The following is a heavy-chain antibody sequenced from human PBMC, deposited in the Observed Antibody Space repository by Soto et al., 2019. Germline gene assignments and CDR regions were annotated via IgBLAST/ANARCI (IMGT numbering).Heavy chain of an antibody. CDR3: ASEGRTAYDILTGYYSRYYFDY. CDR1: GGTFSSYA. CDR2: IIPIFGTA. Sequence: GASVKFSCKASGGTFSSYAISWVRQAPGQGLEWMGGIIPIFGTANYAQKFQGRVTITADESTGTAYMELSSLRSEDTAVYYCASEGRTAYDILTGYYSRYYFDYWGQGTLVTVSS. V-gene: IGHV1-69*13. D-gene: IGHD3-9*01. J-gene: IGHJ4*02.